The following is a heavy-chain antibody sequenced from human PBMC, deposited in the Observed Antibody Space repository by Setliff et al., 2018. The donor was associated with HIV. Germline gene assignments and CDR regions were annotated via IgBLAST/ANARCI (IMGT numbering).Heavy chain of an antibody. CDR3: TRGPGGTVPKPLEAFDV. Sequence: SETLSLTCTVSGGSISSYHWSWLRQPPGKGLEWIGYVDYSGDTEYNPSLQSRATISRDPSKSQVSLNLNSATAADTAVYYCTRGPGGTVPKPLEAFDVWGRGAVVTVSS. CDR1: GGSISSYH. CDR2: VDYSGDT. J-gene: IGHJ3*01. D-gene: IGHD1-7*01. V-gene: IGHV4-59*01.